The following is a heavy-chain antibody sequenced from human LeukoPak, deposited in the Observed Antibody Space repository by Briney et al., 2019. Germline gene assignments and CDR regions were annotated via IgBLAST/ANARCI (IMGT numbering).Heavy chain of an antibody. CDR3: ARESYYYDSSGYQPFDY. D-gene: IGHD3-22*01. CDR1: GGSISSYY. CDR2: IYTSGST. J-gene: IGHJ4*02. V-gene: IGHV4-4*07. Sequence: PSQTLSLTCTVSGGSISSYYWSWIRQPAGKGLEWIGRIYTSGSTNYNPSLKSRVTMSVDTSKNQFSLKLSSVTAADTAVYYCARESYYYDSSGYQPFDYWGQGTLVTVSS.